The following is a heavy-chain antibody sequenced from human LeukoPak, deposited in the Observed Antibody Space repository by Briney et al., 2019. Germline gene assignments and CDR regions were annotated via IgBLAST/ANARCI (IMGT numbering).Heavy chain of an antibody. D-gene: IGHD3-22*01. J-gene: IGHJ4*02. CDR3: AKEGHYDSSGYYY. Sequence: ASVKVSCKASGYTFTTYEIYWVRQATGQGLEWVGWMSPNSGNTVYAQKFQGRVTITRNISISTVYLELSSLRSEDTAVYYCAKEGHYDSSGYYYWGQGTLVTVST. CDR1: GYTFTTYE. V-gene: IGHV1-8*03. CDR2: MSPNSGNT.